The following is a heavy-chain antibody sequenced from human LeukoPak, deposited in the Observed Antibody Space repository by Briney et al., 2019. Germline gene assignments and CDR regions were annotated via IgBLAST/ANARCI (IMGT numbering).Heavy chain of an antibody. V-gene: IGHV4-39*07. D-gene: IGHD6-13*01. J-gene: IGHJ4*02. CDR2: IYYSGST. CDR1: GGSISSSSYY. CDR3: ARASKQGFADY. Sequence: SETLSLTCTVSGGSISSSSYYWGWIRQPPGRGLEWIGSIYYSGSTYYNPSLKSRVTISVDTSKNQFSLKLSSVTAADTAVYYCARASKQGFADYWGQGTLVTVSS.